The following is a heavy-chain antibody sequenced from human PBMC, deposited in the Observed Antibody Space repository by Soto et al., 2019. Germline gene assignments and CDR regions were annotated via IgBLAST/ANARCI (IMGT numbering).Heavy chain of an antibody. Sequence: GGSLRLSCAASGFTFSDYYMSWIRQAPGKGLEWVSYISSSGSTIYYADSVKGRFTISRDNAKNSLYLQMNSLRAEDTAVYYCARDWSRRYCSSTSCYLDYWGQGTLVTVSS. CDR2: ISSSGSTI. J-gene: IGHJ4*02. CDR1: GFTFSDYY. CDR3: ARDWSRRYCSSTSCYLDY. D-gene: IGHD2-2*01. V-gene: IGHV3-11*01.